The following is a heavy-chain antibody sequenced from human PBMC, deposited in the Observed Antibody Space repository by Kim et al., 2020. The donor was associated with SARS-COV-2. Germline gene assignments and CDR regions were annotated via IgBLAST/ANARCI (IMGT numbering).Heavy chain of an antibody. CDR3: ETYGSS. J-gene: IGHJ5*02. D-gene: IGHD4-17*01. CDR2: DGSEK. Sequence: DGSEKYYLDSVKGRFIISRDNVENSVYLQMNSLRAEDTAVYYCETYGSSWGQGTLVTVSS. V-gene: IGHV3-7*01.